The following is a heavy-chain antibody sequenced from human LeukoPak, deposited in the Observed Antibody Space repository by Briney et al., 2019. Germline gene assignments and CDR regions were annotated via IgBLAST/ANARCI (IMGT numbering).Heavy chain of an antibody. Sequence: SGTLSPTCTVSGXSISSYYWSWIRQPPGKGLEWIGYIYYSGSTNYNPSLKSRVTISVDTSKNQFSLKLSSVTAADTAVYYCASGAVTTHDYWGQGTLVTVSS. CDR2: IYYSGST. D-gene: IGHD1/OR15-1a*01. J-gene: IGHJ4*02. CDR3: ASGAVTTHDY. V-gene: IGHV4-59*08. CDR1: GXSISSYY.